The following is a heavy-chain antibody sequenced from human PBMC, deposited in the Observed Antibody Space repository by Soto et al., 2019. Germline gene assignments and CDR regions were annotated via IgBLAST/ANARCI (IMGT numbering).Heavy chain of an antibody. V-gene: IGHV4-4*02. CDR1: GGSISSSNW. CDR3: ARVWTTVTNWFDP. D-gene: IGHD4-17*01. CDR2: IYHSGST. Sequence: ASETLSLTCAVSGGSISSSNWWSWVRQPPGKGLEWIGEIYHSGSTYYNPSLKSRVTISVDKSKNQFSLKLSSVTAADTAVYYCARVWTTVTNWFDPWGRGTLVTASS. J-gene: IGHJ5*02.